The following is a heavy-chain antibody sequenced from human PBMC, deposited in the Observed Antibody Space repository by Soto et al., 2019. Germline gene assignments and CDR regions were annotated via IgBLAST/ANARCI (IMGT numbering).Heavy chain of an antibody. CDR3: ARHQANSKAVAGGMGWFDP. V-gene: IGHV4-39*01. D-gene: IGHD6-19*01. J-gene: IGHJ5*02. Sequence: QLQLQEWGPGLVKPSETLSLTCTVSGGSISSSSYYWGWIRQPPGKGLEWIGSIYYSGSTYYNPSLKSRVTISVDTSKNQFSLKLSSVTAADTAVYYCARHQANSKAVAGGMGWFDPWGQGTLVTVSS. CDR1: GGSISSSSYY. CDR2: IYYSGST.